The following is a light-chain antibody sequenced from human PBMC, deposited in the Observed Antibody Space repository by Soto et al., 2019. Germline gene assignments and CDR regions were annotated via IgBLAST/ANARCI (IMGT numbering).Light chain of an antibody. Sequence: QSVLTQPASVSGSPGQSITISCTGTSSDVGGYNYVSWYQQHPGKAPKLMIYAVSNRPSGVSTRFSGSKSVNTASLTISGLQAEDEADYHCSSYTTSSTLLYVFGTGTKLTVL. CDR1: SSDVGGYNY. V-gene: IGLV2-14*01. J-gene: IGLJ1*01. CDR3: SSYTTSSTLLYV. CDR2: AVS.